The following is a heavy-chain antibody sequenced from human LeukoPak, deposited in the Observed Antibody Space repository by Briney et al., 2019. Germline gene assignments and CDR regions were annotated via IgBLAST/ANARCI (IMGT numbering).Heavy chain of an antibody. D-gene: IGHD4-17*01. Sequence: GGSLRLSCAASGFTVSSNYMSWVRQAPGKGLEWVSVIYSGGSTYYADSVKGRFTISRDNSKNTLYLQMNSLRAEDTAVYYCARGINPTVTTGYFDYWGQGTLVTVSS. CDR1: GFTVSSNY. V-gene: IGHV3-53*01. CDR3: ARGINPTVTTGYFDY. J-gene: IGHJ4*02. CDR2: IYSGGST.